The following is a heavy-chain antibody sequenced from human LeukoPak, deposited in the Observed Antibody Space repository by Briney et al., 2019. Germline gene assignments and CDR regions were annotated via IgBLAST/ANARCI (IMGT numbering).Heavy chain of an antibody. CDR2: ISSDGGDT. V-gene: IGHV3-64*01. CDR3: ARAIHGSAYPPVDY. Sequence: GGSLRLSCAASGFTFGNYAMHWVRQAPGKGLEFVSAISSDGGDTYYANSVKGRFTISRDISKNTLYLQMGSLRAEDVAVYYCARAIHGSAYPPVDYWGQGTLVTVST. J-gene: IGHJ4*02. CDR1: GFTFGNYA. D-gene: IGHD3-22*01.